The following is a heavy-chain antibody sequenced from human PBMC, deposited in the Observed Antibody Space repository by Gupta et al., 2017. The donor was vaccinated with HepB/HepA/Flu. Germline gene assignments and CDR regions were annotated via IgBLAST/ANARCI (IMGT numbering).Heavy chain of an antibody. CDR1: GFTFDDYA. J-gene: IGHJ4*02. CDR2: ISWNSGSI. V-gene: IGHV3-9*01. D-gene: IGHD3-22*01. Sequence: EVQLVESGGGLVQPGRSLRLSCAASGFTFDDYAMHWVRQAPGKGLEWVSGISWNSGSIGYADSVKGRFTISRDNAKNSLYLQMNSLRAEDTALYYCAKEGRYYDSSGYWGYFDYWDQGTLVTVSS. CDR3: AKEGRYYDSSGYWGYFDY.